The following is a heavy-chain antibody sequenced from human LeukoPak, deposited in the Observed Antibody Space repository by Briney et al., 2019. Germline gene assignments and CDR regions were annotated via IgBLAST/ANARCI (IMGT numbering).Heavy chain of an antibody. CDR2: ISYDGSNK. D-gene: IGHD3-22*01. CDR1: GFTFSSYS. CDR3: ATQDGYDNSGHYGY. Sequence: GGSLRLSCAASGFTFSSYSMNWVRQAPGKGLEWVAVISYDGSNKYFADSAKGRFTISRDNSKNTLYLQMNSLRAEDTAVYYCATQDGYDNSGHYGYWGQGTLVTVSS. J-gene: IGHJ4*02. V-gene: IGHV3-30*03.